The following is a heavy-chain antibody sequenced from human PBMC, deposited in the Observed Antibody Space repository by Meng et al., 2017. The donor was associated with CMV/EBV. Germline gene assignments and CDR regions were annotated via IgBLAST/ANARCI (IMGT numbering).Heavy chain of an antibody. CDR3: AKGLGDTSSTYYYYGMDV. Sequence: GGSLRLSCAASGFTFGDYPMHWVRQAPGKGLEWVSHINWDGGSTYYEDSENVRFTISRDNSKTSLYLQMNGLRTEDTALYYCAKGLGDTSSTYYYYGMDVWGQGTTVTVSS. CDR2: INWDGGST. D-gene: IGHD6-6*01. CDR1: GFTFGDYP. J-gene: IGHJ6*02. V-gene: IGHV3-43*01.